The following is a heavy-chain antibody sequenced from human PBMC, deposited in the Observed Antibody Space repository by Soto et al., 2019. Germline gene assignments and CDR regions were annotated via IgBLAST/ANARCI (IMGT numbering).Heavy chain of an antibody. D-gene: IGHD3-16*01. J-gene: IGHJ6*02. CDR2: INHSGNT. V-gene: IGHV4-34*01. CDR1: GGSFSGYY. Sequence: QVQLQQWGAGLLKPSETLSLTCAVYGGSFSGYYWSWICQSPGKGLEWIGEINHSGNTNYNPSLKSRVTISVATSTNQFSLKLSSVTAADTAVYYCAIRRAPREPWARMSFYGLDVWGQGTAVTVSS. CDR3: AIRRAPREPWARMSFYGLDV.